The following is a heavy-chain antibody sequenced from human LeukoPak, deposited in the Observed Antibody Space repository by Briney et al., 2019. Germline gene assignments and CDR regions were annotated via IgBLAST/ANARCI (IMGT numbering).Heavy chain of an antibody. Sequence: PSETLSPTCTVSGGSISSYYWSWIRQPPGKGLEWIGYIYYSGSTNYNPSLKSRVTISVDTSKNQFSLKLSSVTAADTAVYYCARRYCSSTSCHQYYYYMDVWGKGTTVTVSS. D-gene: IGHD2-2*01. CDR1: GGSISSYY. CDR2: IYYSGST. V-gene: IGHV4-59*08. CDR3: ARRYCSSTSCHQYYYYMDV. J-gene: IGHJ6*03.